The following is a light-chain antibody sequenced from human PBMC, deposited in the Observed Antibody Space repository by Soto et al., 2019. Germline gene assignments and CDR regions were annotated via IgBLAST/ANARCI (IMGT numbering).Light chain of an antibody. CDR1: QSLLQSNGYNY. CDR3: MQSQLSPPT. J-gene: IGKJ1*01. V-gene: IGKV2-28*01. Sequence: DLVMTQSPLSLPVTPGEQTSNSCSSNQSLLQSNGYNYLDWYLQKPGQSPQLLIYFGSYRASGVPDRFSGSASGTDFTLKIRRVDAEDVGVYYCMQSQLSPPTFGQGTKVVI. CDR2: FGS.